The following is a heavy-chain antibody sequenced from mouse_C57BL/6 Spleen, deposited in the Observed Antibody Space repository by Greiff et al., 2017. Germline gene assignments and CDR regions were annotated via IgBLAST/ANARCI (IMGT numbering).Heavy chain of an antibody. Sequence: EVKLQQSGPELVKPGASVKISCKASGYTFTDYYMNWVKQSHGKSLEWIGDINPNNGGTSYNQKFKGKATLTVDKSSSTAYMELRSLTSEDSAVYYCARVYYGSSSSWFAYWGQGTLVTVSA. V-gene: IGHV1-26*01. CDR2: INPNNGGT. CDR3: ARVYYGSSSSWFAY. CDR1: GYTFTDYY. J-gene: IGHJ3*01. D-gene: IGHD1-1*01.